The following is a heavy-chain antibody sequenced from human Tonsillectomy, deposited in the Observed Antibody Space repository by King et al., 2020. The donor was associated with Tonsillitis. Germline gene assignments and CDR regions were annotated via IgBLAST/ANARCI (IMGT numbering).Heavy chain of an antibody. D-gene: IGHD1-26*01. J-gene: IGHJ4*02. CDR3: AGLGKGELGLEPFDS. V-gene: IGHV3-23*04. CDR1: GFTFSSYA. CDR2: ISASGGST. Sequence: VQLVESGGGLVQPGGSLRLSCAASGFTFSSYAMSWVRQAPGKGLEWVSCISASGGSTYYGDSVRGRFTISRDNCKSTLYLEMNSLRAEDTAVYYCAGLGKGELGLEPFDSWGQGTPVTVSS.